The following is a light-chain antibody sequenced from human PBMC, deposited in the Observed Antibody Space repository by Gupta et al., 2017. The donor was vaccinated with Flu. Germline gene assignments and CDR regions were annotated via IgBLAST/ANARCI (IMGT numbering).Light chain of an antibody. V-gene: IGLV2-11*01. CDR2: DVT. Sequence: QSALTQPRPVSGSPGQSVTISCTGTSSDVGAYNYVSWYQHLPGKAPKLMIYDVTERPSVVPDRFSGSKSGNTAPLTISGLQPEEEADYHCCSYAGSYTWVFGGGTKLTVL. CDR3: CSYAGSYTWV. J-gene: IGLJ3*02. CDR1: SSDVGAYNY.